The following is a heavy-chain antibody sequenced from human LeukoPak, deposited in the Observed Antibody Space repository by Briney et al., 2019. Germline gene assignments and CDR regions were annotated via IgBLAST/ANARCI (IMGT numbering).Heavy chain of an antibody. V-gene: IGHV3-20*04. CDR2: INWNGGST. CDR3: GRDGGGGSGTN. CDR1: GFTFDDYG. D-gene: IGHD3-10*01. Sequence: AGSLRLSCAASGFTFDDYGMSWVRQAPGKGLEWVSGINWNGGSTGYADSVKGRFTISRDNAKNSLCLQMKSLRAEDTALYSCGRDGGGGSGTNWGQGTLVTVSS. J-gene: IGHJ4*02.